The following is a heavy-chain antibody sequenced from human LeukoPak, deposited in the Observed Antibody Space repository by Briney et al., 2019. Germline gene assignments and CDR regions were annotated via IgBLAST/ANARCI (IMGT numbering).Heavy chain of an antibody. J-gene: IGHJ3*02. CDR3: AREMSDWYYDSLTGRNAFDI. Sequence: GGSLRLSCAASGFTFSSYEMNWVRQAPGKGLEWVSYISSSGSTIYYADSVKGRFTISRDNAKNSLYLQMNSLRAEETAVYYCAREMSDWYYDSLTGRNAFDIWGQGTMVTVSS. D-gene: IGHD3-9*01. CDR1: GFTFSSYE. CDR2: ISSSGSTI. V-gene: IGHV3-48*03.